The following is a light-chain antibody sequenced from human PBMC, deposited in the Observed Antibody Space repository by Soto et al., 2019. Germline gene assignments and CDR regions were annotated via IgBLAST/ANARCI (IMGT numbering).Light chain of an antibody. V-gene: IGLV1-51*01. CDR1: TSNIGNNY. CDR3: GTWDDSRNAI. J-gene: IGLJ2*01. CDR2: DND. Sequence: QSALTQPPSVSAAPGQKVTISCSGSTSNIGNNYVSWYQHLPGTAPKLLIYDNDKRPSGITDRFSGSKSGTSATLGITGLQSGDEDDYYCGTWDDSRNAIFGGGTKLTVL.